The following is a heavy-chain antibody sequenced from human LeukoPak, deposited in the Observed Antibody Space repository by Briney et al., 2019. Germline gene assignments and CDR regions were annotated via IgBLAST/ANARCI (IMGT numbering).Heavy chain of an antibody. CDR1: GFTFSSYG. D-gene: IGHD2-15*01. J-gene: IGHJ6*03. V-gene: IGHV3-30*02. CDR3: AKGAKRLGYCSGGTCYSNYDYYYMDV. Sequence: GGSLRLSCAASGFTFSSYGMHWVRQAPGKGLEWVAFVRYDGSKKYYADSVKGRFTISRDNSKNTLYLQMNSLRAEDTAVYYCAKGAKRLGYCSGGTCYSNYDYYYMDVWGKGTTVTISS. CDR2: VRYDGSKK.